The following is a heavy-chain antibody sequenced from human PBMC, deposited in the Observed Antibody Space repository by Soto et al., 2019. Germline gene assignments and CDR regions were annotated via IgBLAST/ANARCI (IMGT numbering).Heavy chain of an antibody. CDR1: GFIFSNYG. D-gene: IGHD6-19*01. Sequence: QVQVVESGGGVVQPGRSLRLSCAASGFIFSNYGMHWVRQAPGKGLEWVAVIWYDGSNTYYADSVKGRFTISRDNSRNTLYLQINSLRDEDTAVYYCARGSGSGWRTLDYWGQGTLVTVSS. CDR2: IWYDGSNT. CDR3: ARGSGSGWRTLDY. J-gene: IGHJ4*02. V-gene: IGHV3-33*01.